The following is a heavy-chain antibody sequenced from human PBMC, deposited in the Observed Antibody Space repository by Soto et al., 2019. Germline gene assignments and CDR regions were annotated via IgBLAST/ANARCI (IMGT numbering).Heavy chain of an antibody. CDR3: VRGGFAYGYLDY. CDR1: GYTFSSYG. Sequence: QVQLVQSGAEVKKPGASVKVSCKTSGYTFSSYGIVWVRQAPGQGLEWMGWISTYNVDTKYADKFQGRLTMSSDTSTTTAFMELMRLRSDDTAVYYCVRGGFAYGYLDYWGQGTLVTVSS. CDR2: ISTYNVDT. D-gene: IGHD5-18*01. V-gene: IGHV1-18*01. J-gene: IGHJ4*02.